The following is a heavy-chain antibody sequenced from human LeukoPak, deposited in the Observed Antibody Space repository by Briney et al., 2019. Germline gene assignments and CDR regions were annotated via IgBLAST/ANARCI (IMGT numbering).Heavy chain of an antibody. CDR2: MTGNGGSL. V-gene: IGHV3-23*01. Sequence: SGGSLRLSCAASGFTFSTYAVSWVRQAPGKGLEWVSGMTGNGGSLYYAGSVKGRFTISRDNSKNTLYVQMNSLRADDTAVYYCARGRGSDGLDVWGQGTTVTVSS. J-gene: IGHJ6*02. CDR1: GFTFSTYA. CDR3: ARGRGSDGLDV.